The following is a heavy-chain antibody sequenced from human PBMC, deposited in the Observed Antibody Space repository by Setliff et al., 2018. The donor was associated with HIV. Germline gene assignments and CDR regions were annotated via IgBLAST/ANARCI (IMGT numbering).Heavy chain of an antibody. Sequence: SETLSLTCTVSGGSISSSSYYWGWIRQPPGKGLEWIGSIYYSGSTYYNPSLKSRVTISVDTSKSQFSLKLSSVTAADTAVYYCVGSGSFPDYWGQGTLVTVSS. J-gene: IGHJ4*02. CDR3: VGSGSFPDY. D-gene: IGHD3-10*01. CDR1: GGSISSSSYY. CDR2: IYYSGST. V-gene: IGHV4-39*01.